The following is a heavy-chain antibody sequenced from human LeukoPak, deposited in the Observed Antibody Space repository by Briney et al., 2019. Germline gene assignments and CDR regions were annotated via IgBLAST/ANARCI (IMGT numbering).Heavy chain of an antibody. Sequence: PSETLSLTCTVSGGSLTNYCWSWLRQPPGKGLEWIGYIYYSGSTNYNPSLTSRVTISVDKSRNQFSLKLRSVTAADTAVYYCARERGLQLNSDSFDIWGQGTKVTVS. D-gene: IGHD5-24*01. CDR1: GGSLTNYC. V-gene: IGHV4-59*01. J-gene: IGHJ3*02. CDR3: ARERGLQLNSDSFDI. CDR2: IYYSGST.